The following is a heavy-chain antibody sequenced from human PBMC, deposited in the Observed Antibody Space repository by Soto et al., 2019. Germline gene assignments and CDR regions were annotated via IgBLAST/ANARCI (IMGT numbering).Heavy chain of an antibody. CDR1: GFTFSIYG. CDR2: ISYDGSNK. J-gene: IGHJ4*02. V-gene: IGHV3-30*18. D-gene: IGHD3-3*01. CDR3: AKETVEYYFDY. Sequence: QVQLVESGGGVVQPGRSLRLSCAASGFTFSIYGMHWVRQAPGKGLEWVAVISYDGSNKYYADSVKGRFTISRDNSKNTLYLQMNSLRCEDTAVYYCAKETVEYYFDYWVQGTLVTVSS.